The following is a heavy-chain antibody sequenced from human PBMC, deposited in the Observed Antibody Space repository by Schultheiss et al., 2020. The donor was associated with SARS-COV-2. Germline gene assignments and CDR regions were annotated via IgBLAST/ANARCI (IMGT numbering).Heavy chain of an antibody. CDR1: GFTFSNYW. CDR2: INSDGSST. V-gene: IGHV3-74*01. Sequence: GGSLRLSCAASGFTFSNYWMHWVRQAPGKGLVWVSRINSDGSSTSYADSVKGRFTISRDNAKNTLYLQMNSLRAEDTAVYYCARGGQGPNPDGYWGQGTLVTVSS. J-gene: IGHJ4*02. CDR3: ARGGQGPNPDGY.